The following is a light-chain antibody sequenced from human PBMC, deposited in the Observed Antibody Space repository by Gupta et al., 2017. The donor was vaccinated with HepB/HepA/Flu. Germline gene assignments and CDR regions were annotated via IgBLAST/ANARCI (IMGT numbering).Light chain of an antibody. CDR1: QSVSSY. Sequence: EIVLTQSPATLSLSPGERATLSCSASQSVSSYLAWYQQKPGQAPRLLIYDAANRATGVPARFSGSGSGRDFTLTISSREQEDFAVYYCQHHGNWPRGSFGQETKVEIK. J-gene: IGKJ2*01. CDR3: QHHGNWPRGS. V-gene: IGKV3-11*02. CDR2: DAA.